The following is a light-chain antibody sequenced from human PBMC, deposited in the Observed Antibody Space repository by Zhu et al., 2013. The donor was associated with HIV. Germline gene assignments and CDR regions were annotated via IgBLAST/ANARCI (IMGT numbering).Light chain of an antibody. CDR2: DDR. J-gene: IGLJ1*01. V-gene: IGLV3-21*03. CDR1: NIGSKT. CDR3: QVWDSSSDHV. Sequence: SYELTQPPSVSVAPGKTARITCGGNNIGSKTVHWYQQKPGQAPVLVVYDDRDRPSGIPERFSGSNSGNTATLTISRVEAGDEADYYCQVWDSSSDHVFGTGTKVTVL.